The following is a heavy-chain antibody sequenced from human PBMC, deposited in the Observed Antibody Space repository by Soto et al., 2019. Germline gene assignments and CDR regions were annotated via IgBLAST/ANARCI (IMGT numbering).Heavy chain of an antibody. Sequence: SETLSLTCTVSGGSISSYYWIWIRQPPGKGLEWIGYIYYSGSTNYNPSLKSRVTISVDTSKNQFSLKLSSVTAADTAVYYCARDGITMIAGGAFDIWGQGTMVTVSS. D-gene: IGHD3-22*01. CDR3: ARDGITMIAGGAFDI. J-gene: IGHJ3*02. V-gene: IGHV4-59*01. CDR1: GGSISSYY. CDR2: IYYSGST.